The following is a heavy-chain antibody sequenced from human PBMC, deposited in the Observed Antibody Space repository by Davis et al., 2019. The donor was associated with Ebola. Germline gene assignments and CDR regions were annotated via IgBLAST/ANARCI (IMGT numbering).Heavy chain of an antibody. J-gene: IGHJ6*04. CDR1: GGTFSSYT. D-gene: IGHD6-19*01. CDR2: IIPILGIA. V-gene: IGHV1-69*02. Sequence: SVKVSCKASGGTFSSYTISWVRQAPGQGLEWMGRIIPILGIANYAQKFQGRVTITAEKSTSTAYMELSSLRSEDTAVYYCAVVAGYYYYGMDVWGKGTTVTVSS. CDR3: AVVAGYYYYGMDV.